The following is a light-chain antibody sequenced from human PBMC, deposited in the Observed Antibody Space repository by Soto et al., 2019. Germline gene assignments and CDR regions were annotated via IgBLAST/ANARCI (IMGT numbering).Light chain of an antibody. CDR1: QSVSSN. Sequence: EMEMTQSPATLSVSPGEGATLSCRASQSVSSNLAWYQQKLGQAPRLLIYGASTRATGVPARFSGSGSGTEFTLTISSLQSDDFAGYSCQQYNNWPRTFGQGTKVEIK. CDR3: QQYNNWPRT. J-gene: IGKJ1*01. V-gene: IGKV3-15*01. CDR2: GAS.